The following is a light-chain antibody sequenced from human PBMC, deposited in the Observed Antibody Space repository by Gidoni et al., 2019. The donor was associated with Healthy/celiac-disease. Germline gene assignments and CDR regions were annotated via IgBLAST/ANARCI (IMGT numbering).Light chain of an antibody. CDR1: ALPKQY. CDR2: KDR. V-gene: IGLV3-25*03. J-gene: IGLJ2*01. Sequence: SYELTQPPSVSVSPGQTAKITCYGDALPKQYAYWYQQKPGQAPVLMIYKDRERPSGIPERFSGSTSGTTVTLTISGVQAEDEADYYCQSAESSGTYVVFGGGTKLTVL. CDR3: QSAESSGTYVV.